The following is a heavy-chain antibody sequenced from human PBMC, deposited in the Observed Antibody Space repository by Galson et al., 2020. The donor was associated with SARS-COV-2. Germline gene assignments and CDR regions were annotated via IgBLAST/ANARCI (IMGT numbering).Heavy chain of an antibody. Sequence: GESLKISCAASGFTFSSYGMHWVRQAPGKGLEWVAVMWYDGYNKYYADSVKGRFTISRDNSKSMLYLQMDSLRVEDTGVYYCARDLGLEDIGYHLYFYGMDVWGQGTTVTVSS. CDR2: MWYDGYNK. D-gene: IGHD2-2*03. CDR3: ARDLGLEDIGYHLYFYGMDV. V-gene: IGHV3-33*01. J-gene: IGHJ6*02. CDR1: GFTFSSYG.